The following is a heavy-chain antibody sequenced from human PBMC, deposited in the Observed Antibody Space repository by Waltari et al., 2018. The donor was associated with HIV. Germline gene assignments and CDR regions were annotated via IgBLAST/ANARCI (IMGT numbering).Heavy chain of an antibody. D-gene: IGHD3-10*01. CDR3: ARVYYYGSGSYGFDP. CDR1: GYPSTGYY. V-gene: IGHV1-2*06. CDR2: INPNSGGT. Sequence: QVQLVQSGAEVKKPGASVKVSCTASGYPSTGYYRHWVRQAPGQGLEWMGRINPNSGGTNYAQKFQGRVTMTRDTSISTAYMELSRLRSDDTAVYYCARVYYYGSGSYGFDPWGQGTLVTVSS. J-gene: IGHJ5*02.